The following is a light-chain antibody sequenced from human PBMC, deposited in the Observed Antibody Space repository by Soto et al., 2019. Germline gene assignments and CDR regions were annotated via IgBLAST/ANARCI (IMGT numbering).Light chain of an antibody. CDR3: CSYVSSKTYL. J-gene: IGLJ1*01. Sequence: QSALTQPASVSGSPGQSITISCTGTSSDVGAYNYVSWYQHHPDKAPKLIIYQVTNRPSGVSDRYSGSKSDNTGSLTISGLQTEDEADYYCCSYVSSKTYLFGTGTKLTVL. V-gene: IGLV2-14*01. CDR1: SSDVGAYNY. CDR2: QVT.